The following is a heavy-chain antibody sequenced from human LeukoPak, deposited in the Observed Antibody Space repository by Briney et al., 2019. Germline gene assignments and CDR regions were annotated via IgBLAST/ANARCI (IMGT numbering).Heavy chain of an antibody. CDR3: AIGVGYFDWLLPHFDY. D-gene: IGHD3-9*01. Sequence: ASVKVSCKVSGYTLTELSMHWVRQAPGKGLEWMGGFDPEDGETIYAQKFQGRVTMTEDTSTDTAYMELSSLRSEDTAVYYCAIGVGYFDWLLPHFDYWGQGTLVTVSS. CDR2: FDPEDGET. CDR1: GYTLTELS. J-gene: IGHJ4*02. V-gene: IGHV1-24*01.